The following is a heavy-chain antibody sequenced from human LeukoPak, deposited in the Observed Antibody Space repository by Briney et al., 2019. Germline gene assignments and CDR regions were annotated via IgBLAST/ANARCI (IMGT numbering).Heavy chain of an antibody. CDR3: ARDQKPYYYDSSKVIDY. V-gene: IGHV1-69*13. CDR2: IIPIFGTA. CDR1: GGTFSSYA. Sequence: SVKVSCKASGGTFSSYAISWVRQAPGQGLEWMGGIIPIFGTANYAQKFQGRVTITADESTSTAYMELSSLRSEDTAVYYCARDQKPYYYDSSKVIDYWGQGTLVTVSS. D-gene: IGHD3-22*01. J-gene: IGHJ4*02.